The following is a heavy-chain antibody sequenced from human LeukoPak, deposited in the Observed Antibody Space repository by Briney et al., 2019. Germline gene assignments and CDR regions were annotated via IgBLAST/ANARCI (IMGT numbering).Heavy chain of an antibody. CDR3: ARGVEYSSSTGLGY. J-gene: IGHJ4*02. Sequence: SETLSLTCTVSGGSISSYYWSWIRQPPGQGLEWIGYIYYSGSTNYNPSFKSRVTISVDTSKNQFSLKLSSVTAADTALYCCARGVEYSSSTGLGYCGQRTLVTVSS. CDR1: GGSISSYY. D-gene: IGHD6-6*01. CDR2: IYYSGST. V-gene: IGHV4-59*01.